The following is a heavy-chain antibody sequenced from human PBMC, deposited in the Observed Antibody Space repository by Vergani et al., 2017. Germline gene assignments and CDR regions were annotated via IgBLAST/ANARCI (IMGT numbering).Heavy chain of an antibody. CDR1: GGYITSSSYY. Sequence: QLHLQESGPGLVKPSETLSLTCTVSGGYITSSSYYWGWIRQPPGKGLEWIGYMYHSGSTNYNPSLKTRVTISVDTSKNQFSLTLTSVTAADTAVYYCASDTHSGQRADRWGQGILVTVTS. CDR2: MYHSGST. V-gene: IGHV4-61*05. D-gene: IGHD6-19*01. J-gene: IGHJ5*02. CDR3: ASDTHSGQRADR.